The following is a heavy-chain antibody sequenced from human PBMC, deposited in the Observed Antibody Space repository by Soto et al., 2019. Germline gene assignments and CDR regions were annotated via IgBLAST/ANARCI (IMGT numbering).Heavy chain of an antibody. V-gene: IGHV4-61*01. CDR1: GGSVSRDSNF. CDR2: IYYSGPS. CDR3: ARGYSHYAH. J-gene: IGHJ4*02. D-gene: IGHD4-4*01. Sequence: TLSLTCTVSGGSVSRDSNFWSWIRQPPGKGLEWIGYIYYSGPSRYNPSLESRVTISIDSSKSQVSLTLTSVTAADTAVYYCARGYSHYAHWGRGTLVTVSS.